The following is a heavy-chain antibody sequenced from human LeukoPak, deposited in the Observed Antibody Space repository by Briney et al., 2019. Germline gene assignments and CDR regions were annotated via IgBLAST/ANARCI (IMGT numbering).Heavy chain of an antibody. CDR1: GYTFTSYG. D-gene: IGHD3-10*01. Sequence: ASVKVSCKASGYTFTSYGISWVRQAPGQGLEWVGWISAYNGNTNYAQKLQGRVTMTTDTSTSTAYMELRSLRSDDTAVYYCARDLTHYYGSGSPTGDWGQGTLVTVSS. CDR3: ARDLTHYYGSGSPTGD. V-gene: IGHV1-18*01. CDR2: ISAYNGNT. J-gene: IGHJ4*02.